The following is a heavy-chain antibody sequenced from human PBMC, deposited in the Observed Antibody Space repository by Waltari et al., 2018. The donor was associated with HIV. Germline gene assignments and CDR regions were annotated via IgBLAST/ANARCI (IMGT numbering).Heavy chain of an antibody. CDR2: IIPIFGTA. D-gene: IGHD2-15*01. V-gene: IGHV1-69*01. Sequence: QVQLVQSGAEVKKPGSSVKVSCKASGGTFSSYAISWVRQAPGQGLEWMGGIIPIFGTANYAQKFQGRVTITADESTSTAYMERSSLRSEDTAVYYCARERYCSGGSCYSRWFDPWGQGTLVTVSS. CDR1: GGTFSSYA. J-gene: IGHJ5*02. CDR3: ARERYCSGGSCYSRWFDP.